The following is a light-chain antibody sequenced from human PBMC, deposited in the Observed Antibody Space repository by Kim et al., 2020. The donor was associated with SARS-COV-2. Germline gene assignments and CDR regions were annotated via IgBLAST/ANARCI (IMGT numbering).Light chain of an antibody. Sequence: ATINCKSSQSVLYRSNNENYLAWYQQKPGQPPKLLIYWASTRQSGVPDRFNGSGSGTDFTLTISSLQAEDVAVYSCQQYYSTPLTFGGGTKVDIK. V-gene: IGKV4-1*01. CDR2: WAS. J-gene: IGKJ4*01. CDR1: QSVLYRSNNENY. CDR3: QQYYSTPLT.